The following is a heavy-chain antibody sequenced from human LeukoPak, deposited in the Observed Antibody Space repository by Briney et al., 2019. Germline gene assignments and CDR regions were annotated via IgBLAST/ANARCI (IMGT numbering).Heavy chain of an antibody. Sequence: SVKVSCKASGGTFSSFAINWVRQAPGQGLEWMGGSTPLFNTTHYAQKFQGRVTITADKSTSIAYMELKSLRSEDTAVYYCARSTYHYGSGTYYIGWFDPWGQGTLVTVSS. CDR3: ARSTYHYGSGTYYIGWFDP. D-gene: IGHD3-10*01. V-gene: IGHV1-69*06. J-gene: IGHJ5*02. CDR2: STPLFNTT. CDR1: GGTFSSFA.